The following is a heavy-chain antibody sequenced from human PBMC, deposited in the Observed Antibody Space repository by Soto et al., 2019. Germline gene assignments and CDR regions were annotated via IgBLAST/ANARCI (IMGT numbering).Heavy chain of an antibody. D-gene: IGHD3-10*01. CDR1: GASMNTYF. CDR2: VYTSGTT. Sequence: QVQLQESGPGLVKPSETLSLTCSVSGASMNTYFWSWIRQPAGKGLEWIGRVYTSGTTNYNPSLNSRVTMSVDTSKKQVSLKLISLTAADTGLYYCARDEPDTGEGFDIWGQGTMVTVSS. CDR3: ARDEPDTGEGFDI. V-gene: IGHV4-4*07. J-gene: IGHJ3*02.